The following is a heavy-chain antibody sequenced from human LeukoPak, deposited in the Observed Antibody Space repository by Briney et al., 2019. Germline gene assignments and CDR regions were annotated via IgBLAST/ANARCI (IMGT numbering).Heavy chain of an antibody. Sequence: GGSLRLSCAASGFTFSSYSMNWARQAPGKGLEWVSSISSSSSYIYYADSVKGRFTISRDNAKNSLYLQMNSLRAEDTAVYYCARAVWDSSGHLFDYWGQGTLVTVSS. CDR1: GFTFSSYS. CDR3: ARAVWDSSGHLFDY. V-gene: IGHV3-21*01. J-gene: IGHJ4*02. CDR2: ISSSSSYI. D-gene: IGHD3-22*01.